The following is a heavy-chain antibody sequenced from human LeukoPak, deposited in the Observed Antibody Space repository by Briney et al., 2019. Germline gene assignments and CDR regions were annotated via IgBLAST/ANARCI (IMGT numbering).Heavy chain of an antibody. V-gene: IGHV3-48*03. D-gene: IGHD3-22*01. J-gene: IGHJ4*02. CDR2: ISSSGSTI. Sequence: GGSLRLSCAASGFTFSSYEMNWVRQAPGEGLEWVSYISSSGSTIYYADSVKGRFTISRDNAKNSLYLQMNSLRAEDTAVYYCARDGAEYYDSSGYSDYWGQGTLVTVSS. CDR3: ARDGAEYYDSSGYSDY. CDR1: GFTFSSYE.